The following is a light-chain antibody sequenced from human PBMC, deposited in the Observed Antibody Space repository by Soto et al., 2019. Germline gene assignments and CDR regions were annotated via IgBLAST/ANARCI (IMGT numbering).Light chain of an antibody. CDR3: QQYINWPRT. CDR1: QSVSSN. CDR2: GAS. J-gene: IGKJ1*01. Sequence: IMLTQSPATLSLSPGERATLSCRASQSVSSNLAWYQQRPGQAPRLLIFGASTRATGIPARFSGSGSGTEFTLTISSLQSEDFAVYYCQQYINWPRTFGQGTKVDI. V-gene: IGKV3-15*01.